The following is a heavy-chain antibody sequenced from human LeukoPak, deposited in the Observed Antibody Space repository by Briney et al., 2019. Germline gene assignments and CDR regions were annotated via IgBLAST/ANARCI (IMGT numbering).Heavy chain of an antibody. D-gene: IGHD3-3*01. V-gene: IGHV3-23*01. CDR3: AKDPNPFYDFWSGYK. J-gene: IGHJ4*02. CDR1: GFTFTGHT. CDR2: IGGRDGRT. Sequence: GESLRLSCAASGFTFTGHTMTWLRQAPGRGLEWVSIIGGRDGRTYYADSVKGRFTISRDNSKNTLYLQMNSLRGEDTAVYYCAKDPNPFYDFWSGYKWGQGTLVTVSS.